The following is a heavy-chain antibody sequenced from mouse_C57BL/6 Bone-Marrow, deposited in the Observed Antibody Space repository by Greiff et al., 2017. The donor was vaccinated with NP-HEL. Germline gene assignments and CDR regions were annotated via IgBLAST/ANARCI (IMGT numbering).Heavy chain of an antibody. CDR1: GYTFTSYW. CDR3: AQTGAWFAY. D-gene: IGHD4-1*01. CDR2: IHPNSGST. V-gene: IGHV1-64*01. J-gene: IGHJ3*01. Sequence: QVQLKQPGAELVKPGASVKLSCKASGYTFTSYWMHWVKQRPGQGLEWIGMIHPNSGSTNYNEKFKSKATLTVDKSSSTAYMQLSSLTSEDSAVYYCAQTGAWFAYWGQGTLVTVSA.